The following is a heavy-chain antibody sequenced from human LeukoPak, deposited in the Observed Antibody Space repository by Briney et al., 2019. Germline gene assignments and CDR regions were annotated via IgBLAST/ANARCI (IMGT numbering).Heavy chain of an antibody. CDR3: AKVRIVGATTGFDY. V-gene: IGHV3-23*01. D-gene: IGHD1-26*01. CDR1: GFTFSSSA. Sequence: PGGSLRLSCAASGFTFSSSAMSWVRQVPGKGLEWVSGISASGGSTYYADSVKGRFTISRDNSKNTLYLQMNSLRAEDTAVYYCAKVRIVGATTGFDYWGQGTLVTVSS. CDR2: ISASGGST. J-gene: IGHJ4*02.